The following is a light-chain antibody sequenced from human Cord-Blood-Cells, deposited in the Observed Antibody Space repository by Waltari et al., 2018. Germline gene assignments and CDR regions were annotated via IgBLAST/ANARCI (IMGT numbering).Light chain of an antibody. CDR1: QGIRND. CDR2: AAS. CDR3: LQDYNYPWT. J-gene: IGKJ1*01. V-gene: IGKV1-6*01. Sequence: AIQMTPSPSSLSASVGDSVTITCRASQGIRNDIGWYQQKPGKAPKLLIYAASSLQSGVPSRFSGSGSGTDFTLTISSLQPEDFATYYCLQDYNYPWTFGQGTKVEIK.